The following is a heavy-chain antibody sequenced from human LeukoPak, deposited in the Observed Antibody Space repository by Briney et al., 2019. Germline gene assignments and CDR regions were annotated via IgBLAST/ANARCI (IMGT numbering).Heavy chain of an antibody. CDR3: AKDIGPYYYDSSGSGDRGGFDY. J-gene: IGHJ4*02. D-gene: IGHD3-22*01. V-gene: IGHV3-9*01. CDR2: ISWNSGSI. CDR1: GFTFDDYA. Sequence: PGGSLRLSCAASGFTFDDYAMHWVRQAPGKGLEWVSGISWNSGSIGYADSVKGRFTISRDNAKNSLYLQMNSLRAEDTALYYCAKDIGPYYYDSSGSGDRGGFDYWGQGTLVTVSS.